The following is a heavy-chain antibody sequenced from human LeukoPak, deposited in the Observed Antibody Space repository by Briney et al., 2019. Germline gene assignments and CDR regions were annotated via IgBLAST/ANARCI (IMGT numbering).Heavy chain of an antibody. CDR1: GYTFTSYG. Sequence: ASVKVSCTASGYTFTSYGISWVRQAPGQGLEWMGWISAYNGNTNYAQKLQGRVTMTTDTSTSTAYMELRSLRSDDTAVYYCARDGYCSSTSCYDVNWFDPWGQGTLVTVSS. V-gene: IGHV1-18*01. CDR2: ISAYNGNT. D-gene: IGHD2-2*03. CDR3: ARDGYCSSTSCYDVNWFDP. J-gene: IGHJ5*02.